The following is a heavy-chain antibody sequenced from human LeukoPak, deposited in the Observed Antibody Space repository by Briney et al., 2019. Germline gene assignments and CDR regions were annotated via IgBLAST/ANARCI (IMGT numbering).Heavy chain of an antibody. CDR2: INTDGSST. Sequence: PGGSLRLSCATSGFTFSSYWMHWVRQAPGKGLVWVSRINTDGSSTSYADSVKGRFTISRDNAKNTLYLQMNSLRAEDTAVYYCARDRYSSSPGDDYWGQGTLVTVSS. J-gene: IGHJ4*02. D-gene: IGHD6-13*01. CDR3: ARDRYSSSPGDDY. CDR1: GFTFSSYW. V-gene: IGHV3-74*01.